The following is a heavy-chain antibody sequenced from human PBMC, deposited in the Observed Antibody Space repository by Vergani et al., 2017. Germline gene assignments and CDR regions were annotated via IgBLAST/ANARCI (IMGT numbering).Heavy chain of an antibody. J-gene: IGHJ3*02. V-gene: IGHV4-39*01. D-gene: IGHD2-2*01. CDR2: IYYSGST. Sequence: QLQLQESGPGLVKPSETLSLTCTVSGGFISSSSYYWGWIRQPPGKGLEWIGSIYYSGSTYYNPSLKSRVTISVATSKNQFSLKLSSVTAADTAVYYCARYRELIVVVPAADAFDIWGQGTMDTVSS. CDR1: GGFISSSSYY. CDR3: ARYRELIVVVPAADAFDI.